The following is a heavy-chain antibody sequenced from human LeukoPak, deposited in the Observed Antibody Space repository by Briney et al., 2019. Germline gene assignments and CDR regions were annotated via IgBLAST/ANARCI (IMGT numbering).Heavy chain of an antibody. CDR1: GYSFTSHY. D-gene: IGHD1-26*01. J-gene: IGHJ5*02. V-gene: IGHV1-18*04. CDR3: ARDTKRSRARWENLGFDP. CDR2: ISGYNDNT. Sequence: ASVKVSCKASGYSFTSHYMHWVRQAPGQGLEWMGWISGYNDNTKYYAQKLQGRVTMTTDTSTSTAYMELRSLRSDDTAVYYCARDTKRSRARWENLGFDPWGQGTLVTVSS.